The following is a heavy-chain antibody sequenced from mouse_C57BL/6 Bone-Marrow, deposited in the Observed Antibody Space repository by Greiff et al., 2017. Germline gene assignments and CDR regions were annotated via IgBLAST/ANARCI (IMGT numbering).Heavy chain of an antibody. V-gene: IGHV1-64*01. CDR2: IHPNSGST. CDR3: ARIYYDYALDY. D-gene: IGHD2-4*01. J-gene: IGHJ2*01. CDR1: GYTFTSYW. Sequence: VQLQQPGAELVKPGASVKLSCKASGYTFTSYWMHWVKQRPGQGLEWIGMIHPNSGSTNYNEKFKSKATLTVDKSSSTAYMQLSILTSEDSAVYYDARIYYDYALDYWGQGTTLTVSS.